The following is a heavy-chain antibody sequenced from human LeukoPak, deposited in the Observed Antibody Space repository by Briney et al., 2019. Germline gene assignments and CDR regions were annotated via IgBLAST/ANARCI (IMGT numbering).Heavy chain of an antibody. J-gene: IGHJ4*02. CDR3: VRVGYYEFDY. Sequence: VGSLRLSCAASGFTFSSYEMNWVRQAPGKGLEWLSYISSSGSTKYYADSVEGRFTISRDNAKNSLDLQMNSLRAEDTAFYYCVRVGYYEFDYWGQGTLVTVSS. V-gene: IGHV3-48*03. D-gene: IGHD3-3*01. CDR2: ISSSGSTK. CDR1: GFTFSSYE.